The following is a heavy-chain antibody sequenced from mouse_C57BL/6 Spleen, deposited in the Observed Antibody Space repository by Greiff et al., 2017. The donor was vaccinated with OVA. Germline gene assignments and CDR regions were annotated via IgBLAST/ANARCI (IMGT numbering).Heavy chain of an antibody. V-gene: IGHV3-6*01. Sequence: VQLKESGPGLVKPSQSLSLTCSVTGYSITSGYYWNWIRQFPGNKLEWMGYISYDGSNNYNPSLKNRISITRDTSKNQFFLKLNSVTTEDTATYYCARDQRAYYYGSSSYFDYWGQGTTLTVSS. J-gene: IGHJ2*01. CDR2: ISYDGSN. D-gene: IGHD1-1*01. CDR1: GYSITSGYY. CDR3: ARDQRAYYYGSSSYFDY.